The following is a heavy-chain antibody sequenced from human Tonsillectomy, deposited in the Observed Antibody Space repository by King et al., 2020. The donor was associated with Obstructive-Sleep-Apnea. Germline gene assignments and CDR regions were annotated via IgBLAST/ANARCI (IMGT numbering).Heavy chain of an antibody. CDR2: ISAYNGNT. V-gene: IGHV1-18*04. CDR1: GYTFTSYG. J-gene: IGHJ4*02. CDR3: ARDGTIFGVVIIPYYFDY. D-gene: IGHD3-3*01. Sequence: LQLVQSGAEVKKPGASVKVSCKASGYTFTSYGISWVRQAPGQGLEWMGWISAYNGNTNYAQKLQGRVTMTTDTSTSTAYMELRCLRSDATAVYYCARDGTIFGVVIIPYYFDYWGQGTLVTVSS.